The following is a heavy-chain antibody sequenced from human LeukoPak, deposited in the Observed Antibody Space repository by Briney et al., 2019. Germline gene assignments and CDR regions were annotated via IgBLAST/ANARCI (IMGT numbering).Heavy chain of an antibody. Sequence: GGSLILSCAASGFTFSSYAMSWVRQAPGKGLEWVSAISGSGGSTYYADSVEGRFTISRDNSKNTLYLQMNSLRAEDTAVYYCAREQRWFLGLVLDDAFDIWGQGTMVTVSS. J-gene: IGHJ3*02. CDR3: AREQRWFLGLVLDDAFDI. CDR1: GFTFSSYA. CDR2: ISGSGGST. V-gene: IGHV3-23*01. D-gene: IGHD5-18*01.